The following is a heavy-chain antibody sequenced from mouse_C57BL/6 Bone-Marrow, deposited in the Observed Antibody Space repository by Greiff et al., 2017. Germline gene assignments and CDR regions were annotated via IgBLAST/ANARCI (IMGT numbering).Heavy chain of an antibody. CDR2: IDPESGGT. CDR3: TRGATVVAGDY. CDR1: GYTFTDYE. V-gene: IGHV1-15*01. D-gene: IGHD1-1*01. Sequence: VQLQQSGAELVRPGASVTLSCKASGYTFTDYEMHWVKQTPVHGLEWIGAIDPESGGTAYNQKFQGKAILTADTYSSTAYMELRSLTSEDSAVYYCTRGATVVAGDYGGQGTTITVSA. J-gene: IGHJ2*01.